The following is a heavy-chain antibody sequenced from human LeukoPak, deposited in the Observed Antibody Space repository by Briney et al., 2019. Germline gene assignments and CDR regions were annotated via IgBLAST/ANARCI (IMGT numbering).Heavy chain of an antibody. V-gene: IGHV1-2*02. D-gene: IGHD3-22*01. J-gene: IGHJ3*02. CDR1: GYTFTGYY. CDR3: ARGPIVVVTPYAFDI. CDR2: INPNSGGT. Sequence: ASVKVSCKASGYTFTGYYMHWVRQAPGQGLEWMGWINPNSGGTNYAQKLQGRVTMTTDTSTSTAYMELRSLRSDDTAVYYCARGPIVVVTPYAFDIWGQGTMVTVSS.